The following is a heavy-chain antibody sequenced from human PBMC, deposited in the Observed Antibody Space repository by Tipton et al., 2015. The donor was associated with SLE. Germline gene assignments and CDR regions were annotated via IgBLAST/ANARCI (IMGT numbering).Heavy chain of an antibody. V-gene: IGHV4-39*07. CDR1: NGSITSLYDY. J-gene: IGHJ6*04. Sequence: LRLSCTVSNGSITSLYDYWGWVRQPPGKGLEWLGSVFYGGRYYYNASLRSRVTISVDTVKTQVSLKLTSVTAADTAMYYCARATDWNLSPDVWGKGTTVTVSS. CDR2: VFYGGRY. D-gene: IGHD1-7*01. CDR3: ARATDWNLSPDV.